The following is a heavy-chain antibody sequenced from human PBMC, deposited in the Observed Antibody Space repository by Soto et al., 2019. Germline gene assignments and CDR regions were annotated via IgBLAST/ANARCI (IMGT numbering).Heavy chain of an antibody. Sequence: QTLSLTCAISGDSVSSNSAAWNWIRQSPSRGLEWLGRTSYRSKWYNDYSVSVKSRITINPDTSKNQFSLQLNSVTPEDTAVYYCARSSRLNCSGGSCYRIFGYWGQGTLVTVSS. CDR1: GDSVSSNSAA. CDR3: ARSSRLNCSGGSCYRIFGY. D-gene: IGHD2-15*01. V-gene: IGHV6-1*01. J-gene: IGHJ4*02. CDR2: TSYRSKWYN.